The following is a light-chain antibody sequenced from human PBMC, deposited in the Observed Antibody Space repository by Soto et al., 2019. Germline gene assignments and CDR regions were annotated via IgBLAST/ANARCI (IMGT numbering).Light chain of an antibody. CDR2: DVS. CDR3: SSYTSSSFVV. V-gene: IGLV2-14*01. J-gene: IGLJ2*01. Sequence: QSALTQPASVSGSPGQSITISCTGTSSDVGGYNYVSWYQQHPGKAPKLMIYDVSNRPSGASNRFSGSKSGNTASLTISGLQAEDEADYYCSSYTSSSFVVFGGGTKLTV. CDR1: SSDVGGYNY.